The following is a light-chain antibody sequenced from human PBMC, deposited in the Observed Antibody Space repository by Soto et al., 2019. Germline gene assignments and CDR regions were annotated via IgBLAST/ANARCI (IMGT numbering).Light chain of an antibody. V-gene: IGKV1-39*01. J-gene: IGKJ1*01. CDR2: ATS. Sequence: DIQMNQSPSSLSASVGDRVTITCRASQSIRNYLNWYQQKPGKAPKLLIYATSSLQSGVPSRFSGSGSGTDFTITISSLQPGHFATYCCQQSYCMWTFGQGTKVEVK. CDR1: QSIRNY. CDR3: QQSYCMWT.